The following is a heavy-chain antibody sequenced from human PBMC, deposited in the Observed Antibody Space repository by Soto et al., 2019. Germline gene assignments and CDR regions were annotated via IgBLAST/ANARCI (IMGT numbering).Heavy chain of an antibody. J-gene: IGHJ6*02. D-gene: IGHD2-2*02. CDR1: GFTFSSYA. V-gene: IGHV3-30-3*01. CDR3: ARARSSCSSTSCYSLAYYYYGMDV. CDR2: ISYDGSNK. Sequence: QVQLVESGGGVVQPGRSLRLSCAASGFTFSSYAMHWVRQAPGKGLEWVAVISYDGSNKYYADSVKGRFTISRDNSNNTLYLQMNSLRAEDTAVYYCARARSSCSSTSCYSLAYYYYGMDVWGQGTTVTVSS.